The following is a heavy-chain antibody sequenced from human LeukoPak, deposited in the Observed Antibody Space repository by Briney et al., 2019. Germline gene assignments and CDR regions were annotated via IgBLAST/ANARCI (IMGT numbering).Heavy chain of an antibody. CDR3: ARVGYCGGDCYSFDY. V-gene: IGHV1-8*01. CDR2: MSPNSGNT. J-gene: IGHJ4*02. Sequence: ASVKVSCKASRYTFSNYDINWVRQATGQGLEWMGWMSPNSGNTGYAQKFQGRVTMTRNTSISTAYMELSRLRSDDTAVYYCARVGYCGGDCYSFDYWGQGALVTVSS. D-gene: IGHD2-21*02. CDR1: RYTFSNYD.